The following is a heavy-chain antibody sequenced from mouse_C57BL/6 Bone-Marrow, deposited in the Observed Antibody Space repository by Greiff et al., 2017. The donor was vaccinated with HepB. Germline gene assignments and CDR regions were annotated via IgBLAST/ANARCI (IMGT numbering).Heavy chain of an antibody. CDR2: IHPNSGST. J-gene: IGHJ2*01. CDR3: ASHGSSLYYFDY. V-gene: IGHV1-64*01. CDR1: GYTFTSYW. D-gene: IGHD1-1*01. Sequence: VQLQQSGAELVKPGASVKLSCKASGYTFTSYWMHWVKQRPGQGLEWIGMIHPNSGSTNYNEKFKSKATLTVDKSSSTAYMQLSSLTSEDSAVYYCASHGSSLYYFDYWGQGTTLTVSS.